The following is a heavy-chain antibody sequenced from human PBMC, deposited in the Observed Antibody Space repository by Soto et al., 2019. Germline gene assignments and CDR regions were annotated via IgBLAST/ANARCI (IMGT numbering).Heavy chain of an antibody. Sequence: ETLSLTCAVYGGSFSDYYWTWIRQPPGKGLEWIGEINHSGSTTYNPSLKSRVTISVDTSKNQFSLKLSSVTAADTAVYYCARGPNIRTFDYWGHGTLVTVSS. CDR1: GGSFSDYY. J-gene: IGHJ4*01. CDR2: INHSGST. CDR3: ARGPNIRTFDY. V-gene: IGHV4-34*01.